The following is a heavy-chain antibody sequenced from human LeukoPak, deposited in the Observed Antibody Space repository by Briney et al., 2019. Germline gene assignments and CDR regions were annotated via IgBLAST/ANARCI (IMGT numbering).Heavy chain of an antibody. D-gene: IGHD3-10*01. J-gene: IGHJ6*02. Sequence: GGSLRLSCAASGFTFSDYYMSWIRQAPGKGLEWVSYISSSGSTIYYADSVKGRFTISRDNAKNSLYLQMNSLRAEDTAVYYCARDTGYGSGSYFADYYYGMDVWGQGTTVTVSS. CDR3: ARDTGYGSGSYFADYYYGMDV. CDR1: GFTFSDYY. V-gene: IGHV3-11*01. CDR2: ISSSGSTI.